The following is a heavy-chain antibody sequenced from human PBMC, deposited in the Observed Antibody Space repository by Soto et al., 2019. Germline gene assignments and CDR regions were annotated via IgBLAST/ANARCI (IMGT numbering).Heavy chain of an antibody. CDR3: AKQKGGMVMEYIWFDP. CDR1: ESAFRTYG. V-gene: IGHV3-30*18. Sequence: QVQLVESGGGVVQPGRSLRISCAASESAFRTYGMHWVRQAPGKGLEWVAGISYDGSKTYYADSVKGRFTISRDNSKNTLFMQMNSLRPEDTAMDYCAKQKGGMVMEYIWFDPWGQGTLVTVSS. CDR2: ISYDGSKT. D-gene: IGHD3-22*01. J-gene: IGHJ5*02.